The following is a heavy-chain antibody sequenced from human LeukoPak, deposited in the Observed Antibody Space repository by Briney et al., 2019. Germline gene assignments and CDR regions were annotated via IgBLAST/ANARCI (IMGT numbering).Heavy chain of an antibody. Sequence: GGSLRLSCAASGFTFSSYSMNWVRQAPGEGLEWISGITGSTYSTYYADSVRGRFTISRDNSKNTLYLQMNSLRAEDTAVYYCAKDQLNRFCSGGSCSITHDYWGQGTLVTVSS. CDR2: ITGSTYST. D-gene: IGHD2-15*01. V-gene: IGHV3-23*01. CDR3: AKDQLNRFCSGGSCSITHDY. CDR1: GFTFSSYS. J-gene: IGHJ4*02.